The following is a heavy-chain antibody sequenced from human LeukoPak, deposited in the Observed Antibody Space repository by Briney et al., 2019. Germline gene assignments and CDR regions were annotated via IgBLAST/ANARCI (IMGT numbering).Heavy chain of an antibody. CDR3: ARALGYSYGYFDYYYGMDV. CDR2: INHSGST. Sequence: KSSETLSLTCAVYGGSFSGYYWSWIRQPPGKGLEWIGEINHSGSTNYNPSLKSRVTISVDTSKNQFSLKLSSVTAADTAVYYCARALGYSYGYFDYYYGMDVWGQGTTVTVSS. J-gene: IGHJ6*02. D-gene: IGHD5-18*01. V-gene: IGHV4-34*01. CDR1: GGSFSGYY.